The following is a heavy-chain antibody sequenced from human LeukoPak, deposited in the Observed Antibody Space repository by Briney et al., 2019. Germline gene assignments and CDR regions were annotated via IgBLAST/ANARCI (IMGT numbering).Heavy chain of an antibody. V-gene: IGHV3-21*04. CDR1: GFTFSSYS. CDR2: ISSSSSYI. J-gene: IGHJ4*02. Sequence: GGSLRLSCAASGFTFSSYSMNWVRQAPGKGLEWVSSISSSSSYIYYADSVKGRFTISRDNAKNSLYLQMNSLRAEDTAVYYCAREGELPPTWGDYWGQGTLVTVSS. CDR3: AREGELPPTWGDY. D-gene: IGHD1-26*01.